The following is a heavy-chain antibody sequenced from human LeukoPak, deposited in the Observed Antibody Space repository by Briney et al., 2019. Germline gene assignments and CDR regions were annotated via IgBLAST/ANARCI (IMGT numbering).Heavy chain of an antibody. CDR2: VYYSGST. D-gene: IGHD1-26*01. Sequence: PSETLSLTFTVSGDPISGYSDYKWTWIRQPPGKGLQWIGYVYYSGSTNYNPSLRSRVTISVDTSKNQFSLKLTSVTAADTAVYYCAREYSGFDHWGQGTLVTVSS. CDR1: GDPISGYSDY. CDR3: AREYSGFDH. J-gene: IGHJ4*02. V-gene: IGHV4-61*08.